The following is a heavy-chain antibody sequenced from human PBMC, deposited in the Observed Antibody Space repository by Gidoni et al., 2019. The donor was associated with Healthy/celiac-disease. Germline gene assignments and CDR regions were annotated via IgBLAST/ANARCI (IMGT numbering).Heavy chain of an antibody. CDR2: ISYDGRNK. Sequence: QVQLVESGGGVVQPGRSLRLSCASSGFTFSSYAMHWVRQAPGKGLEWVAGISYDGRNKYYADSVKGRFTISRDNSKNTLYLQMNSLRAEDTAVYYCARDRDALDYWGQGTLVTVSS. V-gene: IGHV3-30*04. D-gene: IGHD2-2*01. J-gene: IGHJ4*02. CDR1: GFTFSSYA. CDR3: ARDRDALDY.